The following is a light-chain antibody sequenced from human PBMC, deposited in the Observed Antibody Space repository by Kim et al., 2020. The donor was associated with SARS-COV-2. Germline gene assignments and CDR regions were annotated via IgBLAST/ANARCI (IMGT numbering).Light chain of an antibody. CDR2: AAS. CDR3: QQYNNLPYT. J-gene: IGKJ2*01. Sequence: SSVGDKVTITCRARQGIRNPFAWFQQKPGKAPKFLICAASNLQSWVPSRFSGSESGTDFTLTISSLQPEDFATYYCQQYNNLPYTFGQGTKVDIK. CDR1: QGIRNP. V-gene: IGKV1-16*01.